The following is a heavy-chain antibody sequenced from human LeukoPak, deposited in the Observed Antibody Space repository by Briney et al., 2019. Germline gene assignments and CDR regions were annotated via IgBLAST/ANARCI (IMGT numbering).Heavy chain of an antibody. CDR1: GYTFIAYH. V-gene: IGHV1-2*06. J-gene: IGHJ4*02. D-gene: IGHD5-18*01. CDR3: ARDRSYGYYFDY. Sequence: ASVKVSCKASGYTFIAYHMHWVRQAPGQGLEWMGRIHPSSGATNYAQRFQGRVTLTRDTSVNTAYMELSRLTSDDTAVYYCARDRSYGYYFDYWGQGTLVTVSS. CDR2: IHPSSGAT.